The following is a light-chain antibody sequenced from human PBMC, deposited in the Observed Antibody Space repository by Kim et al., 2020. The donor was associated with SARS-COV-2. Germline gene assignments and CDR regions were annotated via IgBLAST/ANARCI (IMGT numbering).Light chain of an antibody. CDR1: SSDVGGYNY. V-gene: IGLV2-14*03. CDR2: DVT. CDR3: NSFTSSGTYV. J-gene: IGLJ1*01. Sequence: GQSITISCTGTSSDVGGYNYVYWYQQQPDKAPQLVIYDVTTRPSGVADRLSGSKSGNTASLTVSGLQAEDEANYYCNSFTSSGTYVFGTGTKVTVL.